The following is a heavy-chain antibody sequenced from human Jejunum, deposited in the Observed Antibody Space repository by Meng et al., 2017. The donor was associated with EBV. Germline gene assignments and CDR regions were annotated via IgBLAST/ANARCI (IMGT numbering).Heavy chain of an antibody. CDR3: AKGGSYFDY. CDR2: ISNSANKV. D-gene: IGHD1-26*01. J-gene: IGHJ4*02. CDR1: GFDFTDYY. Sequence: QVQLVESGGXLVKLGGSLRLSCTASGFDFTDYYMSWVRQAPGKGLEWISYISNSANKVYYADSVKGRFTISRDNGQRSLILQMNSLRADDTAVYYCAKGGSYFDYWCPGTRVTVAA. V-gene: IGHV3-11*01.